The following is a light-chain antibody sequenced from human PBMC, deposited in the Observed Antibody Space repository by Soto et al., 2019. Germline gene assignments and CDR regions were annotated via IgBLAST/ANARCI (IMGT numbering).Light chain of an antibody. V-gene: IGLV2-14*03. J-gene: IGLJ2*01. CDR2: EVS. CDR3: SSYTSSSTVL. CDR1: NSDVGGYNF. Sequence: QSVLTQPASVSGSPGQSITISCTGTNSDVGGYNFVSWYQQHPGKAPKLMFYEVSHRPSGVSNRFSGSKSDNTASLTISGLQTEDEADYYCSSYTSSSTVLFGGGTKVTVL.